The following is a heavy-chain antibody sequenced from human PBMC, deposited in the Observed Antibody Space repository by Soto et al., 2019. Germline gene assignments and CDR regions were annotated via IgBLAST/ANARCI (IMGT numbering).Heavy chain of an antibody. J-gene: IGHJ4*02. CDR1: GGSFSGYY. D-gene: IGHD3-22*01. CDR3: ARAAGVAYYDSSGYDY. V-gene: IGHV4-34*01. CDR2: INHSGST. Sequence: SETLSLTCAVYGGSFSGYYWSWIRQPPGKGLEWIGEINHSGSTNYNPSLKSRVTISVDTSKNQFSLKLSSVTAADTAVYYCARAAGVAYYDSSGYDYWGQGTLVTVSS.